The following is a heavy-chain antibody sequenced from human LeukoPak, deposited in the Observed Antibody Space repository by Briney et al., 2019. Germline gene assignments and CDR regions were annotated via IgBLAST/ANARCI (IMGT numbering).Heavy chain of an antibody. V-gene: IGHV3-48*03. Sequence: GGSLRLSCAASGFTFNSYAMSWVRQAPGKGLEWVSYISNSGSLKYYADSVKGRFTISRDNAKNSLYLQMNSLRAEDTAVYYCARATQGYCTNGVCYPFDYWGQGTLVTVSS. D-gene: IGHD2-8*01. CDR2: ISNSGSLK. CDR3: ARATQGYCTNGVCYPFDY. CDR1: GFTFNSYA. J-gene: IGHJ4*02.